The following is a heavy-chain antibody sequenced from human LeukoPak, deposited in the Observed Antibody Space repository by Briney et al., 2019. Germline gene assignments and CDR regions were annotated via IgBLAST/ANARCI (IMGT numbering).Heavy chain of an antibody. D-gene: IGHD3-3*01. Sequence: ASVKVSCKAPGYTFTAYYMHWVRQAPGQGLEWMGIINPSGGSTSYAPKLQGRVTLTRDMSTSIVYMELSSLRSEDTAVYYCARAATSFAVSFPASWGQGTLVTVSS. CDR3: ARAATSFAVSFPAS. CDR1: GYTFTAYY. CDR2: INPSGGST. J-gene: IGHJ5*02. V-gene: IGHV1-46*04.